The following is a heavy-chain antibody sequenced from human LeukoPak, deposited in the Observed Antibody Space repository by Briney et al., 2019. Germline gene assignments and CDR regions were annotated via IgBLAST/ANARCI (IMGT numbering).Heavy chain of an antibody. CDR2: FDPEDGET. V-gene: IGHV1-24*01. CDR3: ATEIRTYRAFDI. CDR1: GYTLTELS. J-gene: IGHJ3*02. D-gene: IGHD1-26*01. Sequence: ASVKVSCKVSGYTLTELSMHWVRQAPGKGLEWMGGFDPEDGETIYAQKFQGRVTMTEDTSTDTAYMELSSLRSEDTAVYYCATEIRTYRAFDIWGQGTMVTVSS.